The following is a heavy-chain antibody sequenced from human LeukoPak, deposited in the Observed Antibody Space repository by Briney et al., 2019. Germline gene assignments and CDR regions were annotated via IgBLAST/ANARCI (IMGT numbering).Heavy chain of an antibody. CDR3: VSLDGVYYYHMDV. J-gene: IGHJ6*02. Sequence: GGSLRLSCAASGFTFNRYWMHWVRQAPGKGLVWVSRISPDGNSATYADSVKGRFTISRDNARNTLYLQMNSLRAEDSAVYYCVSLDGVYYYHMDVWGQGTTVIVSS. D-gene: IGHD3/OR15-3a*01. CDR2: ISPDGNSA. CDR1: GFTFNRYW. V-gene: IGHV3-74*03.